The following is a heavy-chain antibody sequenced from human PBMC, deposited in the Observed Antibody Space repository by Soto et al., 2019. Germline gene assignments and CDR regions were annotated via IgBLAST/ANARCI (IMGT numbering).Heavy chain of an antibody. CDR2: ISYDGANK. Sequence: QVQLVESGGGVVQPGRSLRLSCAASGFTFRSYAMDWVRQAPGKGLEWVAVISYDGANKYYADSVRGRFTISRDNSKNTLTLQMNSLRPEDTAVYYCARGDSNSWSDLWGQGTLVTVSS. J-gene: IGHJ4*02. D-gene: IGHD6-13*01. CDR3: ARGDSNSWSDL. V-gene: IGHV3-30*01. CDR1: GFTFRSYA.